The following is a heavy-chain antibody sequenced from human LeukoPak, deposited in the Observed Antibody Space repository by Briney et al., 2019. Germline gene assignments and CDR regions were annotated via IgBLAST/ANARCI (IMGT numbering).Heavy chain of an antibody. J-gene: IGHJ4*02. CDR3: AKRKGIAAAVDFDY. CDR2: ISGSGDST. V-gene: IGHV3-23*01. CDR1: GFTFSSYA. Sequence: GVSLRLSCAASGFTFSSYAMSWVRQSPGKGLECVSSISGSGDSTYYADSVEGRFTISRDNSKNTLYLQMNSLRAEDTAVYYCAKRKGIAAAVDFDYWGQGTLVTVSS. D-gene: IGHD6-13*01.